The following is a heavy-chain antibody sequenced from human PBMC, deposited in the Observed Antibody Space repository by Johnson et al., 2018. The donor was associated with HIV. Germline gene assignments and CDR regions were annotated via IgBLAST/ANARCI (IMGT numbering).Heavy chain of an antibody. Sequence: VQLVESGGGVVRPGGSLRLSCAASGFTVSSNYMSWVRQAPAKGLEWVSVISSGDRAFYADSVKGRFTISRDNSKNTLDLQMNSLRAEDTAVYYCARGTITLIRGVIGFDIWGQGTMVTVSS. V-gene: IGHV3-53*01. CDR1: GFTVSSNY. CDR2: ISSGDRA. D-gene: IGHD3-10*01. J-gene: IGHJ3*02. CDR3: ARGTITLIRGVIGFDI.